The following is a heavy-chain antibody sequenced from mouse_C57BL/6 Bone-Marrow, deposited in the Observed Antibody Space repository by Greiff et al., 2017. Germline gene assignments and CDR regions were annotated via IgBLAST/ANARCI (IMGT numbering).Heavy chain of an antibody. CDR1: GFTFSSYT. CDR3: SRQVTTVLATKYFDV. V-gene: IGHV5-9*01. CDR2: LSGGGGNT. J-gene: IGHJ1*03. Sequence: VTVVESGGGLVTPGGSLKISCAASGFTFSSYTMSWVRQTPEKRLQWVAALSGGGGNTYYTDSVQGRFTISRDKDKTILYLPRSMLRSEDTALYYCSRQVTTVLATKYFDVWGTGTTVTVSS. D-gene: IGHD1-1*01.